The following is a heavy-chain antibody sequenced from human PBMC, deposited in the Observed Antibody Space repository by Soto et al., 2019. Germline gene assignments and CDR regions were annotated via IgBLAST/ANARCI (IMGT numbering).Heavy chain of an antibody. CDR3: VRVISGQRWLQFTYHYYYYMDV. V-gene: IGHV3-11*01. CDR2: IRSSGATI. D-gene: IGHD6-19*01. Sequence: QVQLVESGGGLVEPGGSLRLSCAASGFTFSDYYMSWIRQAPGQGLEWISYIRSSGATIYYADSLKGRFTISRDNAKNSLYLQMNSLRVEDTAVYYCVRVISGQRWLQFTYHYYYYMDVWGKGTTVTVSS. J-gene: IGHJ6*03. CDR1: GFTFSDYY.